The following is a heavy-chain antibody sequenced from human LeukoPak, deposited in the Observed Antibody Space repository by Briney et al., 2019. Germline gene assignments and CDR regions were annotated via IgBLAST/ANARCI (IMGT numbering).Heavy chain of an antibody. Sequence: ASVKVSCKAPGYTFTSYGISWVRQAPGQGLEWMGWISAYNGNTNYAQKFQGRVTMTTDTSTSTAYMELRSLRSDDTAVYYCARYASETYYYYMDVWGKGTTVTASS. V-gene: IGHV1-18*01. D-gene: IGHD3-9*01. CDR2: ISAYNGNT. J-gene: IGHJ6*03. CDR3: ARYASETYYYYMDV. CDR1: GYTFTSYG.